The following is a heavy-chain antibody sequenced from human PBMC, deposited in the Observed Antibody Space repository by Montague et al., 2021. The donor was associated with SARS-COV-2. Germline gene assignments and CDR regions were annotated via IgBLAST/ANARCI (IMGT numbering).Heavy chain of an antibody. Sequence: SETLSLTCAVYGGSFSDYFRTWIRQPPGKGLEWIGEINHRGTSNYNPSLKSRVSISFDTSKNHFSLYLGSVTAADTAVYYCARGRQHFNMIVVVMTGGEYYFDYWGQGTLVTVSS. CDR2: INHRGTS. V-gene: IGHV4-34*01. CDR1: GGSFSDYF. J-gene: IGHJ4*02. CDR3: ARGRQHFNMIVVVMTGGEYYFDY. D-gene: IGHD3-22*01.